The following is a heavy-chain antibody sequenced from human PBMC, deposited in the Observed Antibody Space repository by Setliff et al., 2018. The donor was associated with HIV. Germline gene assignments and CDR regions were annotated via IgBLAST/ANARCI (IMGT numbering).Heavy chain of an antibody. CDR2: IYWDGDK. CDR3: AHVSFFRTVYFGS. V-gene: IGHV2-5*08. J-gene: IGHJ4*02. Sequence: TLSLTCTVYGGSISSGSYYWSWIRQPPGKGPEWLALIYWDGDKRYNPSLKDRLTITKATSNNHVVLMMSNMDPLDTATYFCAHVSFFRTVYFGSWGQGTLVTVSS. CDR1: GGSISSGSYY.